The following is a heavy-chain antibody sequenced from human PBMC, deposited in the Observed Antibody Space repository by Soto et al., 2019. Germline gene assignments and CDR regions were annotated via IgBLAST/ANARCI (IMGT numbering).Heavy chain of an antibody. CDR2: IYATGTT. Sequence: SETLSLTRTVSGASISGFYWSWIRKSAGKGLEWIGRIYATGTTDYNPSLKSRVMMSVDTSKKQFSLKLRSVTAADTAVYYCVRDGTKTLRDWFDPWGQGISVTVSS. CDR1: GASISGFY. V-gene: IGHV4-4*07. D-gene: IGHD1-1*01. CDR3: VRDGTKTLRDWFDP. J-gene: IGHJ5*02.